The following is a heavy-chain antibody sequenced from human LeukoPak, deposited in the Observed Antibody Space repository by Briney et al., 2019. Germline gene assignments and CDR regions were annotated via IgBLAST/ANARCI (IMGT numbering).Heavy chain of an antibody. J-gene: IGHJ4*02. CDR2: ISAYNGNT. V-gene: IGHV1-18*01. CDR3: ARAYYDFWSGHPNFDY. CDR1: GGSFTSYG. Sequence: ASVKVSCKASGGSFTSYGISWVRQAPGQGLEWMGWISAYNGNTNYAQKLQGRVTMTTDTSTSTAYMELRSLRSDDTAVYYCARAYYDFWSGHPNFDYWGQGTLVTVSS. D-gene: IGHD3-3*01.